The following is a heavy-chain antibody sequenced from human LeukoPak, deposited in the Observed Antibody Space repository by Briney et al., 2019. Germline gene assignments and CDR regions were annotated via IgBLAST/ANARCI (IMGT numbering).Heavy chain of an antibody. J-gene: IGHJ4*02. V-gene: IGHV3-23*01. D-gene: IGHD1-1*01. CDR1: GFIFTSYA. CDR2: VLSGGDIT. CDR3: AKSRSGSANWALQIFDN. Sequence: GGSLRLSCAASGFIFTSYAMSWVRQAPGKGLEWVSSVLSGGDITSYADSVRGRFTISRDNSNNSLFVQMNSLRAEDTAVYFCAKSRSGSANWALQIFDNWGQGTLVTVSS.